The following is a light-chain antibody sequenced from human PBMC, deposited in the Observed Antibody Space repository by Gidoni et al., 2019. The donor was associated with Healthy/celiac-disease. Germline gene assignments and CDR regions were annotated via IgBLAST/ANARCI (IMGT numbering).Light chain of an antibody. CDR2: EVS. V-gene: IGLV2-23*02. CDR3: CSYAGSSIL. CDR1: SSDVGSYNL. J-gene: IGLJ2*01. Sequence: QSALTQPASVSGSPGQSITISCTGTSSDVGSYNLVSWYQQHPGKAPKFMIYEVSNRPSGVSNRFSGSKSGNTASLTISGLQAEDEADYYCCSYAGSSILFGGGTKLTVL.